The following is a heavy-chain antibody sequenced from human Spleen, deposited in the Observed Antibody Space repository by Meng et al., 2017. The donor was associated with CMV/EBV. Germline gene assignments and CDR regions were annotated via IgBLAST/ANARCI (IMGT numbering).Heavy chain of an antibody. CDR3: AHMSRGNYYGDRFDY. J-gene: IGHJ4*02. V-gene: IGHV2-5*01. D-gene: IGHD3-10*01. CDR1: GFSLTTSGDG. CDR2: IYWNGDK. Sequence: SGTTLVKPTQTRTLTCTFSGFSLTTSGDGVAWIRQPPGKALEWVGFIYWNGDKRYNPSLMNRLSIPQDTSEKHVVLTMSNMDPVDTDTYFCAHMSRGNYYGDRFDYWGQGTLVTVSS.